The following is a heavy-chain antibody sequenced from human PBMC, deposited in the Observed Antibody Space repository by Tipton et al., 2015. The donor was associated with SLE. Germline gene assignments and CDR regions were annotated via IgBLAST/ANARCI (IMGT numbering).Heavy chain of an antibody. V-gene: IGHV4-30-4*07. J-gene: IGHJ5*02. CDR1: GGSISSGGYS. CDR2: IYSGGST. Sequence: TLSLTCAVSGGSISSGGYSWSWIRQPPGKGLEWIGYIYSGGSTKYNPYFESRVTMSIDTSKNQFSLKVTSVTAADTAVYFRVRDPSSSYINWFDPWGQGTRVTASS. CDR3: VRDPSSSYINWFDP. D-gene: IGHD2-15*01.